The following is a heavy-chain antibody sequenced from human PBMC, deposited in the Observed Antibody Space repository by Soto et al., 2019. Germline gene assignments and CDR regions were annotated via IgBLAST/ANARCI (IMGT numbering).Heavy chain of an antibody. CDR3: AKSWRRFLEWFYGMDV. V-gene: IGHV3-23*01. CDR2: ISGSGGST. J-gene: IGHJ6*02. D-gene: IGHD3-3*01. CDR1: GFTFSSYA. Sequence: ETLRLSCAASGFTFSSYAMSWVRQAPGKGLEWVSAISGSGGSTYYADSVKGRFTISRDNSKNTLYLQMNSLRAEDTAVYYCAKSWRRFLEWFYGMDVWGQGTTVTVSS.